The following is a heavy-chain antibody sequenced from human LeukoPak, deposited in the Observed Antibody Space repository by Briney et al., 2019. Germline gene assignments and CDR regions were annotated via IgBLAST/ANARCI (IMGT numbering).Heavy chain of an antibody. CDR1: GYTFTSYG. Sequence: ASVKVSCKASGYTFTSYGISWVRQAPGQGPEWMGWISAYNGNTNYAQKLQGRVTMTTDTSTSTAYMELRSLRSDDTAVYYCARLRFGLNWFDPWGQGTLVTVSS. D-gene: IGHD3/OR15-3a*01. J-gene: IGHJ5*02. CDR2: ISAYNGNT. V-gene: IGHV1-18*01. CDR3: ARLRFGLNWFDP.